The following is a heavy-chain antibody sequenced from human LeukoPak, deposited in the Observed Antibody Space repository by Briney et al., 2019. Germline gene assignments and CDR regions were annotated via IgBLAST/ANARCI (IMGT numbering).Heavy chain of an antibody. Sequence: SETLSLTYTVSGGSISSGSYYWSWIRQPAGKGLEWIGRIYTSGSTNYNPSLKSRVTISVDTSKNQFSLKLSSVTAADTAVYYCARAGSYYYDSSGYYRWGQGTLVTVSS. J-gene: IGHJ5*02. CDR2: IYTSGST. D-gene: IGHD3-22*01. CDR1: GGSISSGSYY. CDR3: ARAGSYYYDSSGYYR. V-gene: IGHV4-61*02.